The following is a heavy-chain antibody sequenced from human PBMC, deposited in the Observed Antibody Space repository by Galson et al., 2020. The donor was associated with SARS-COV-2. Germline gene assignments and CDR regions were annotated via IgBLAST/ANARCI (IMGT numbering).Heavy chain of an antibody. CDR2: INHSGST. Sequence: ETSETLSLTCAVYGGSFSGYYWSWIRQPPGKGLEWIGEINHSGSTNYNPSLKSRVTISVDTSKNQFSLKLSSVTAADTAVYYCARLSSSSSYYYGMDVWGQGTTVTVSS. J-gene: IGHJ6*02. CDR1: GGSFSGYY. D-gene: IGHD6-6*01. CDR3: ARLSSSSSYYYGMDV. V-gene: IGHV4-34*01.